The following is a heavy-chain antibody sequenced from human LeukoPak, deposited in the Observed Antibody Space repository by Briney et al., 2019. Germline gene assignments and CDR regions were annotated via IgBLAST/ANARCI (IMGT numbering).Heavy chain of an antibody. CDR1: GFTLTTYA. J-gene: IGHJ4*02. CDR3: ARDKSRTFRAVGASYVLFDY. CDR2: IDVTTGGS. Sequence: QPGGSLRLSCAASGFTLTTYAMSWVRQAPGKGLEWVSTIDVTTGGSYYADSVKGRFTISRDTFQNTLYLQLNSLRVDDTAVYYCARDKSRTFRAVGASYVLFDYWGQGTLVTVSS. V-gene: IGHV3-23*01. D-gene: IGHD1-26*01.